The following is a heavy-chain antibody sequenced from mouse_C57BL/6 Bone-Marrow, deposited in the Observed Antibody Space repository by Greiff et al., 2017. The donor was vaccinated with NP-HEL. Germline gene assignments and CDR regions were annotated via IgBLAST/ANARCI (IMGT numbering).Heavy chain of an antibody. CDR1: GYAFSSSW. V-gene: IGHV1-82*01. D-gene: IGHD1-1*01. CDR2: IYPGDGDT. J-gene: IGHJ2*01. CDR3: ARGGDTTVSDY. Sequence: QVQLQQSGPELVKPGASVKISCKASGYAFSSSWMNWVKQRPGKGLEWIGRIYPGDGDTNYNGKFKGKATLTADKSSSTAYMQLSSLTSEDSAVYFCARGGDTTVSDYWGQGTTLTVSS.